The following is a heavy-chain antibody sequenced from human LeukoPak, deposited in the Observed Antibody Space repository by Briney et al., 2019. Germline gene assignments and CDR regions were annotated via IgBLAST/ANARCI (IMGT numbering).Heavy chain of an antibody. Sequence: GGSLRLSCAASGFTVSSNYMSWVRQAPGKGLEWVSVIYSGGSTDYADSVKGRFTISRDNSKNTLYLQMNSLRAEDTAVYYCAREGIAVNYYYGMDVWGQGTTATVSS. CDR1: GFTVSSNY. J-gene: IGHJ6*02. CDR2: IYSGGST. CDR3: AREGIAVNYYYGMDV. V-gene: IGHV3-53*01. D-gene: IGHD6-19*01.